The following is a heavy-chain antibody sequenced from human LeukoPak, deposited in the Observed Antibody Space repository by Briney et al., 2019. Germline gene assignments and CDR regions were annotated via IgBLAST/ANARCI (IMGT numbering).Heavy chain of an antibody. CDR1: GYSFTSYW. V-gene: IGHV5-51*01. J-gene: IGHJ4*02. CDR2: IYPYDSDA. CDR3: ARGGGSRWTAFDY. D-gene: IGHD5-24*01. Sequence: GESLKISCKGSGYSFTSYWIGWVRQMPGKGLEWMGIIYPYDSDARYSPSFQGQVTISADKSISTAYLQWSSLKAPDTAMYYCARGGGSRWTAFDYWGQGTLVTVPS.